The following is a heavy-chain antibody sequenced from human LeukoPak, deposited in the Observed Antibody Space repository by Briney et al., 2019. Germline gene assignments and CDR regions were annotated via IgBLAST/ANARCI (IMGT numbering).Heavy chain of an antibody. J-gene: IGHJ4*02. D-gene: IGHD3-9*01. CDR2: INPNSGDT. V-gene: IGHV1-2*06. CDR3: AREGGVLRSFDWSPRY. CDR1: GYTFTGYY. Sequence: ASAKVSCKASGYTFTGYYIHWVRQAPGQGLEWMGRINPNSGDTNYAQDFQGRVTMTRDTSTSIAYMDLSRLRSDDTAVYYCAREGGVLRSFDWSPRYWGQGTLVTVSS.